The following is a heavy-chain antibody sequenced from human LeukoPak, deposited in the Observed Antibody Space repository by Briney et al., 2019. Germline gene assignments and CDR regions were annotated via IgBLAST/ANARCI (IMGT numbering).Heavy chain of an antibody. Sequence: GGSLRLSCAASGFTFSSYEMNWVRQAPGKGLEWVSYISSSGSTIYYADSVKGRFTISRDNAKNSLYLQMNSLRAEDTAVYYCARGEGANYYYDSSGYALRYFQHWGQGTLVTVSS. CDR3: ARGEGANYYYDSSGYALRYFQH. CDR2: ISSSGSTI. J-gene: IGHJ1*01. CDR1: GFTFSSYE. V-gene: IGHV3-48*03. D-gene: IGHD3-22*01.